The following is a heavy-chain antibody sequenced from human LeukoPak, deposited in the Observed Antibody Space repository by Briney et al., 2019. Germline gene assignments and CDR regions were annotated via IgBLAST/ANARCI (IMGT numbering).Heavy chain of an antibody. CDR2: IGTSSTTI. V-gene: IGHV3-48*01. J-gene: IGHJ6*03. CDR1: GFTFSSYT. Sequence: GGSLRLSCAASGFTFSSYTMNWVRQPPGKGLEWVSNIGTSSTTIYCADSVKGRFTISGDNAKNSLYLQMNSLRADDTAVYYCARFAAGGSYYYYMDVWGKGTTVTVSS. CDR3: ARFAAGGSYYYYMDV. D-gene: IGHD6-25*01.